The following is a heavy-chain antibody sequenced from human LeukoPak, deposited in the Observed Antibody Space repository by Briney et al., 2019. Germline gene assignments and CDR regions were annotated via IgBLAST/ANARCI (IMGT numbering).Heavy chain of an antibody. CDR2: ITGDGGRT. CDR1: GFSFDDYA. CDR3: AALPSSP. V-gene: IGHV3-43*02. J-gene: IGHJ5*02. D-gene: IGHD6-13*01. Sequence: GGSLRLSCETSGFSFDDYAMHWVRQAPGKGLEWVSLITGDGGRTYYADSVKGRFTISRDNGKNSLYLQMSSLTTEDTAFYYCAALPSSPWGQGTLVTVSS.